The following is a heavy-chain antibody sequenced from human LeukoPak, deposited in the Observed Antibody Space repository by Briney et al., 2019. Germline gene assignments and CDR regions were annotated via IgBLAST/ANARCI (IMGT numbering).Heavy chain of an antibody. J-gene: IGHJ4*02. V-gene: IGHV3-33*01. CDR2: IWYDQIKK. CDR1: GFTFNSYG. Sequence: GGSLRLSCAASGFTFNSYGMHWVRQAPGKGLEWVAVIWYDQIKKYYADSVKGRFTISRDNSKNTLYLQMNSLRVEDTAVYYCAREVPRVAKYYFDYWGQGTLVTVSS. D-gene: IGHD2-2*01. CDR3: AREVPRVAKYYFDY.